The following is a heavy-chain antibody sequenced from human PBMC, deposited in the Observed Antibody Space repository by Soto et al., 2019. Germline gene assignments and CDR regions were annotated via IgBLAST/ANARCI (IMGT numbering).Heavy chain of an antibody. CDR3: AHSTSTRHYDFWSGPRPDV. J-gene: IGHJ6*02. CDR2: IYWDDDK. V-gene: IGHV2-5*02. CDR1: GLSLSTSGVG. Sequence: PGPTLVNPTQTLTLTCPFSGLSLSTSGVGVGWIRQPPGKALEWLALIYWDDDKRYSPSLKSRLTITKDTSKNQVVLTMTNMDPVDTATYYCAHSTSTRHYDFWSGPRPDVWGQGT. D-gene: IGHD3-3*01.